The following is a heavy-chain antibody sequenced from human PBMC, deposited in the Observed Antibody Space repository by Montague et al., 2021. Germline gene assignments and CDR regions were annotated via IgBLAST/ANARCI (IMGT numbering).Heavy chain of an antibody. CDR1: GGSFNDYY. D-gene: IGHD4-11*01. J-gene: IGHJ4*02. V-gene: IGHV4-34*01. CDR3: ARRPRITVTGRFDF. CDR2: ITHNGRT. Sequence: SETLSLTCAGSGGSFNDYYWSWIRQSPGQGLEWIGDITHNGRTNSNPSLKSRVTLSVDTSKSHFSLKLTSVTAADTAVYFCARRPRITVTGRFDFWGEGTLVTVSS.